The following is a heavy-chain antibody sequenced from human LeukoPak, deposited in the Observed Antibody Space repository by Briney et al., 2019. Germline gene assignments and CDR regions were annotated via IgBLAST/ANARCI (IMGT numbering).Heavy chain of an antibody. CDR3: ASPAHYYDSSGYFSY. CDR1: GGTFSSYA. V-gene: IGHV1-69*05. D-gene: IGHD3-22*01. J-gene: IGHJ4*02. Sequence: ASVKVSCMASGGTFSSYAISWVRQAPGQGLEWMGGIIPIFGTANYAQKFQGRVTITTDESTSTAYMELSSLRSEDTAVYYCASPAHYYDSSGYFSYWGQGTLVTVSS. CDR2: IIPIFGTA.